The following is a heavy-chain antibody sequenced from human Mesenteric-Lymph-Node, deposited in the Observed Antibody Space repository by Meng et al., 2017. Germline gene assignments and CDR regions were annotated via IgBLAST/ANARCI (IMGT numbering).Heavy chain of an antibody. V-gene: IGHV3-23*01. CDR3: TKGVWIGESGDFDY. Sequence: GESLKISCAASGFTFSSYAMSWVRQAPGKGLEWVSVVSGSGGSTYYADSVKGRFNISRDNSKNTLYLQMNSLRAEDTAVYYCTKGVWIGESGDFDYWGQGTLVTVSS. CDR2: VSGSGGST. CDR1: GFTFSSYA. J-gene: IGHJ4*02. D-gene: IGHD3-10*01.